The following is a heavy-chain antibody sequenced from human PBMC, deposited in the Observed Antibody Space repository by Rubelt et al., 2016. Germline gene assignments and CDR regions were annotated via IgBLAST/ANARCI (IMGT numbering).Heavy chain of an antibody. V-gene: IGHV4-59*01. CDR1: GGSISSYY. J-gene: IGHJ4*02. CDR3: ARGRKRLRNSTDVGYFDY. Sequence: QVQLQESGPGLVKPSETLSLTCTVSGGSISSYYWSWIRQPPGKGLEWIGYIYYSGSTNYNPSLKSRVTISVDTSKNQFSLKLSSVTAADTAVYYCARGRKRLRNSTDVGYFDYWGQGTLVTVSS. CDR2: IYYSGST. D-gene: IGHD6-25*01.